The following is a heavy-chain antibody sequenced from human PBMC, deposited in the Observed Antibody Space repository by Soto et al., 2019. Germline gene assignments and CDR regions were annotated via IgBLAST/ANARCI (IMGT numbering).Heavy chain of an antibody. Sequence: QVQLQESGPGLVKPSQTLSLTCTVSGGSVSSGDYHWSWIRQPPGKGLEWIGYISYSGCSYYNPSLMRRVAISRDTSHNHFSLSLSSVSAADPAVYFFPRVYFGYGGGVACWCQPTQVTLSS. CDR2: ISYSGCS. D-gene: IGHD2-8*01. J-gene: IGHJ4*02. CDR1: GGSVSSGDYH. CDR3: PRVYFGYGGGVAC. V-gene: IGHV4-30-4*01.